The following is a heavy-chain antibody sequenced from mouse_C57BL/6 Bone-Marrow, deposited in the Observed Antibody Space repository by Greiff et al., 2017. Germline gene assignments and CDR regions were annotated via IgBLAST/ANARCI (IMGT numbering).Heavy chain of an antibody. Sequence: VQLQQSGAELMKPGASVKLSCKATGYTFTGYWIEWVKQRPGHGLEWIGEILPGSGSTNYNEKFKGKATFTADTSSNTAYMQLSSLTTEDSAIYYCARALCYDYGNPAWFAYWGQGTLVTVSA. CDR3: ARALCYDYGNPAWFAY. V-gene: IGHV1-9*01. CDR1: GYTFTGYW. CDR2: ILPGSGST. D-gene: IGHD2-4*01. J-gene: IGHJ3*01.